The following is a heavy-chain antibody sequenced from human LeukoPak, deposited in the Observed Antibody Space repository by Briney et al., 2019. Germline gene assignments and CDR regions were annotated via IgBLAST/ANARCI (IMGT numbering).Heavy chain of an antibody. CDR2: IDYSGST. Sequence: SETLSLTCTVSGGSISSYYWSWIRQPPGKGLEWIGYIDYSGSTNYNPSLKSRVTISVDTSKNQFSLKLSSVTAADTAVYYCARAMTTVTNDAFDIWGQGTMVTVSS. V-gene: IGHV4-59*01. CDR3: ARAMTTVTNDAFDI. D-gene: IGHD4-17*01. J-gene: IGHJ3*02. CDR1: GGSISSYY.